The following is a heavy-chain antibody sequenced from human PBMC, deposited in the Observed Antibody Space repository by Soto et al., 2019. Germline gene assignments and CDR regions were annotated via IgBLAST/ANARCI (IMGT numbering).Heavy chain of an antibody. CDR2: ISNGGDIE. CDR3: ARGGSYGWGFDY. J-gene: IGHJ4*02. CDR1: GFTFSAYY. D-gene: IGHD1-26*01. Sequence: QVHLVESGGGLVKPGGSLRLSCAASGFTFSAYYMSWIRQAPGKGLEWLSWISNGGDIEYYADSVRGRFTVSRDNAKNSLYLQINSPTAEDTAVYYCARGGSYGWGFDYWGQGTLFTVSS. V-gene: IGHV3-11*01.